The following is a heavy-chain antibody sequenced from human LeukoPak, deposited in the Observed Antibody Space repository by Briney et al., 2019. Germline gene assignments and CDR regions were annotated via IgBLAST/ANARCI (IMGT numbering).Heavy chain of an antibody. V-gene: IGHV1-18*01. CDR1: GYTFTKYG. J-gene: IGHJ4*02. Sequence: GASVKVSCKASGYTFTKYGIGWVRQAPGQGLEWMGWISAYNGNTNYAQKLQGRVTMTTDTSTSTAYMELRSLRSDDTAVYYCARSYYDFWSGYYTGWYFDYWGQGTLVTVSS. CDR2: ISAYNGNT. D-gene: IGHD3-3*01. CDR3: ARSYYDFWSGYYTGWYFDY.